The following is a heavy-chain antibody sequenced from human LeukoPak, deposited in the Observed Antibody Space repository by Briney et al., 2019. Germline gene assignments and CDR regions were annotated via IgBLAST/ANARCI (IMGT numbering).Heavy chain of an antibody. J-gene: IGHJ3*02. CDR1: GCTVSSNSFY. D-gene: IGHD3-3*01. V-gene: IGHV4-39*01. Sequence: SETLTLTCTASGCTVSSNSFYWGRLPPPPGMERVWIGSIYYSGSTYYNPSLKSRVTIYVYTTKTQFSLKLSSVTAADTAVYYCARLPRGDDFWSGYYRGGVGGDIWGQGTMVTVSS. CDR3: ARLPRGDDFWSGYYRGGVGGDI. CDR2: IYYSGST.